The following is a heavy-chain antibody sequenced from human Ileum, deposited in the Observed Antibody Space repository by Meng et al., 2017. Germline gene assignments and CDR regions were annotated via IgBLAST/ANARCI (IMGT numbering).Heavy chain of an antibody. V-gene: IGHV4-61*01. Sequence: QGQWQGPGPGLVRPSETLSLPCNVSGGSVSSASYYWSWIRQPPGKGLEWIGLIHYSGSRNYNPSLKSRVTMSVDTSKNQVPLRLTSVTAADTAVYYCARFYGSGTFEVHDYWGQGTLVTVSS. J-gene: IGHJ4*02. CDR2: IHYSGSR. CDR1: GGSVSSASYY. CDR3: ARFYGSGTFEVHDY. D-gene: IGHD3-10*01.